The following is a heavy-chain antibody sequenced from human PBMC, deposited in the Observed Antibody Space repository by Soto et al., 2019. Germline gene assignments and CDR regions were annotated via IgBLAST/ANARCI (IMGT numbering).Heavy chain of an antibody. CDR2: IIPIFGTA. CDR3: AREGYCSSTSCPGMDV. CDR1: GGTFSSYA. V-gene: IGHV1-69*13. D-gene: IGHD2-2*01. J-gene: IGHJ6*02. Sequence: ASVKVSCKASGGTFSSYAISWVRQAPGQGLEWMGGIIPIFGTANYAQKFQGRVTITADESTSTAYMELSSLRSEDTAVYYCAREGYCSSTSCPGMDVWGQGTTVTVS.